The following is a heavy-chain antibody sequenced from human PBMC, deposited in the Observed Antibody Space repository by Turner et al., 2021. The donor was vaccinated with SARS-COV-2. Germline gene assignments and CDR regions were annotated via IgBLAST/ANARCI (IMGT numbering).Heavy chain of an antibody. CDR3: AGNYGDSEDDY. CDR1: GYTFTGYY. CDR2: IIPIFGTA. Sequence: QVQLVQSGAEVKKPGASVKVSGKASGYTFTGYYMHWVRQAPGQGLEWMGGIIPIFGTANYAQKFQGRVTITADASTSTAYMELSSLRSEDTAVYYCAGNYGDSEDDYWGQGTLVTVSS. V-gene: IGHV1-69*01. D-gene: IGHD4-17*01. J-gene: IGHJ4*02.